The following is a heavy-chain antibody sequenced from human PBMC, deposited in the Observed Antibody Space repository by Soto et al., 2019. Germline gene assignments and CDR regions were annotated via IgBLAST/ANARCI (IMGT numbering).Heavy chain of an antibody. CDR2: IYSGGST. D-gene: IGHD3-22*01. J-gene: IGHJ6*02. V-gene: IGHV3-53*01. CDR3: ARDRTYYYDSSGPANPYYYGMDV. CDR1: GFTVSSNY. Sequence: QPGGSLRLSCAASGFTVSSNYMSWVRQAPGKGLEWVSVIYSGGSTYYADSVKGRFTISRDNSKNTLYLQMNSLRAEDTAVYYCARDRTYYYDSSGPANPYYYGMDVWGQGTTVTVSS.